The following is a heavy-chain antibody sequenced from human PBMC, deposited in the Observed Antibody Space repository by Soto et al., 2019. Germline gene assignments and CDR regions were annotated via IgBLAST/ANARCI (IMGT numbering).Heavy chain of an antibody. V-gene: IGHV3-53*01. D-gene: IGHD3-16*02. CDR2: IYSGGNT. Sequence: HPGGSLRLSCAASGFSVGSNYMSWVRQAPGKGLEWVSVIYSGGNTYYADSVKGRFSISRDYSKNILYLQMNSLTPEDTAVYYCAKDQRNCFILRDISSGTDFWGQGTMVTVSS. J-gene: IGHJ6*02. CDR3: AKDQRNCFILRDISSGTDF. CDR1: GFSVGSNY.